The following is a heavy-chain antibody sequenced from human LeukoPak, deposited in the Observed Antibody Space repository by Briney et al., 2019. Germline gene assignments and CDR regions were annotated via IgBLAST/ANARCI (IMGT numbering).Heavy chain of an antibody. CDR3: AKDTIQWLVLYYFDY. V-gene: IGHV3-30*18. CDR2: ISYDGSNK. Sequence: PGRSLRLSCAASGFTFSSYGRHWVRQAPGKGLEWVAVISYDGSNKYYADSVKGRFTISRDNSKNTLYLQMNSLRAEDTAVYYCAKDTIQWLVLYYFDYWGQGTLVTVSS. D-gene: IGHD6-19*01. CDR1: GFTFSSYG. J-gene: IGHJ4*02.